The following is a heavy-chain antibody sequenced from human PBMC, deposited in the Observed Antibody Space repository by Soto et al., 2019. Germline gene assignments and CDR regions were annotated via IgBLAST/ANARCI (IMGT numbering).Heavy chain of an antibody. CDR1: GGSISSSSYY. V-gene: IGHV4-39*01. J-gene: IGHJ3*02. CDR3: ARPPKPRPGVGTRDDAFDI. Sequence: SETLSLTCTVSGGSISSSSYYWGWIRQPPGKGLEWIGSIYYSGSTYYNPSLKSRVTISVDTSKNQFSLKLSSVTAADTAVYYCARPPKPRPGVGTRDDAFDIWGQGTMVTVSS. CDR2: IYYSGST. D-gene: IGHD1-1*01.